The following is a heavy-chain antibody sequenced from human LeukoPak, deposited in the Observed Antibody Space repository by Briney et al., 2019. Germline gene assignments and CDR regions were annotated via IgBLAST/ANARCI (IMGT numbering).Heavy chain of an antibody. CDR1: GFTITTYA. J-gene: IGHJ4*02. CDR2: ISGSGVGA. V-gene: IGHV3-23*01. CDR3: AKQLGYCSDGSCYFES. D-gene: IGHD2-15*01. Sequence: GGSLRLSCAASGFTITTYAMSWVRQAPGKGLECVSTISGSGVGAYYAGSVKGRFTISRDNSKNTLYLQMNSLRAEDTAVYYCAKQLGYCSDGSCYFESWGQGTLVTVSS.